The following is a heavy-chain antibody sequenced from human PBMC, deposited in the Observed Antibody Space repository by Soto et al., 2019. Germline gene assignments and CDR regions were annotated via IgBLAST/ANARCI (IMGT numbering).Heavy chain of an antibody. CDR2: IYWDDDK. V-gene: IGHV2-5*02. CDR3: AHLMSFDRDAYYFTDAFDI. Sequence: QITLRESGPTLVKPTQTLTLTCTFSGFSLSTGGVGVAWIRQPPGKALEWLAVIYWDDDKRYSPSLKSRLTITTDTSKSQVVLTMANVDPVDTATYFCAHLMSFDRDAYYFTDAFDIWGQGTMVTVSS. J-gene: IGHJ3*02. CDR1: GFSLSTGGVG. D-gene: IGHD3-16*01.